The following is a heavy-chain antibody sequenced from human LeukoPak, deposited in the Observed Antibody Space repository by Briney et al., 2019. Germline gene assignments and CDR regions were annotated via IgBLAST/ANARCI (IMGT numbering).Heavy chain of an antibody. D-gene: IGHD2-15*01. Sequence: PGGSLRLSCAASGFTFSSYSMNWVRQAPGKGLEWVSSISSSSSYIYYADSVKGRFTISRDNAKNSLYPQMNSLRAEDTALYYCARESIGYCSGGSCHPPPDDYWGQGTLVTVSS. CDR2: ISSSSSYI. V-gene: IGHV3-21*04. J-gene: IGHJ4*02. CDR3: ARESIGYCSGGSCHPPPDDY. CDR1: GFTFSSYS.